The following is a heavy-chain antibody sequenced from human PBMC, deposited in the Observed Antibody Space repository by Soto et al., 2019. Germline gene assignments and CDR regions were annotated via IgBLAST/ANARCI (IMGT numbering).Heavy chain of an antibody. Sequence: EVQLEESGGDLVQPGGSLRLSCAASGFTLSAYWMTWVRQAPGKGLEWVANINRDGSKTSYLDSVRGRFTISRDNVGNSLYLQMDSLCDDDTALYDCARDVSPWSSILYLDDFDIWGQGTMVTVSS. J-gene: IGHJ3*02. V-gene: IGHV3-7*01. CDR1: GFTLSAYW. D-gene: IGHD3-3*02. CDR2: INRDGSKT. CDR3: ARDVSPWSSILYLDDFDI.